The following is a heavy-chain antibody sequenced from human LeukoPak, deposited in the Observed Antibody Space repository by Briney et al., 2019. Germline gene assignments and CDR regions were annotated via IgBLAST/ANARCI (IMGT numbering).Heavy chain of an antibody. D-gene: IGHD5-18*01. J-gene: IGHJ4*02. CDR2: IYYSGST. CDR1: GGSISSGSYY. CDR3: ARDRGYSYGYLDY. V-gene: IGHV4-61*01. Sequence: TLSLTCTVSGGSISSGSYYWSWIRQPPGKGLEWIGYIYYSGSTNYNPSLKSRVTISVDTSKNQFSLKLSSVTAADTAVYYCARDRGYSYGYLDYWGQGTLVTVSS.